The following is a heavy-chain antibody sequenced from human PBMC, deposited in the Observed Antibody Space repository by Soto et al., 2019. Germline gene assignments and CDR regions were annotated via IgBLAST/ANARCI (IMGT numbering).Heavy chain of an antibody. CDR2: VSQSGNT. V-gene: IGHV4-59*01. Sequence: TLYLTCNVSNGSSTSSYWNCIRQSPGKGLEWSGFVSQSGNTKYNPSLKGRITISLDTSKNEFSLKLTSVTAADTAFYFCARDFAGRGPFDPWGQGTLVTV. CDR1: NGSSTSSY. J-gene: IGHJ5*01. D-gene: IGHD1-26*01. CDR3: ARDFAGRGPFDP.